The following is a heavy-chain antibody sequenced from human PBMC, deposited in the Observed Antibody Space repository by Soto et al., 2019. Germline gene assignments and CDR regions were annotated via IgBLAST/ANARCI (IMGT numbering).Heavy chain of an antibody. D-gene: IGHD3-10*01. CDR3: ARDPSTYYYGSGTQGDNWFDP. CDR2: IYHSGST. V-gene: IGHV4-4*02. Sequence: SETLSLTCAVSGGSISSSNWWSWVRQPPGKGLEWIGEIYHSGSTNYNPSLKGRVTISVDKSKNQFSLKLSSVTAADTAVYYCARDPSTYYYGSGTQGDNWFDPWGQGTLVTVSS. J-gene: IGHJ5*02. CDR1: GGSISSSNW.